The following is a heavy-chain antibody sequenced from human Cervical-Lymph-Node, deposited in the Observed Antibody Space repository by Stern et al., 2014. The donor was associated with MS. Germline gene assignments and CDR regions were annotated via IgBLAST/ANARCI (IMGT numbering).Heavy chain of an antibody. CDR1: GGTFSSSYA. CDR3: ARGVVSNRAAATLHNLFDP. J-gene: IGHJ5*02. Sequence: QVQLVQSGAEVKKPGSSMNVSCKTSGGTFSSSYAITWMRQAPGQGLEWIGRIIPMVGLANYAQKFQDRVIITADKSTSTSYMELRSLTSEDTAVYYCARGVVSNRAAATLHNLFDPWGQGTLVTVSS. D-gene: IGHD2-15*01. V-gene: IGHV1-69*04. CDR2: IIPMVGLA.